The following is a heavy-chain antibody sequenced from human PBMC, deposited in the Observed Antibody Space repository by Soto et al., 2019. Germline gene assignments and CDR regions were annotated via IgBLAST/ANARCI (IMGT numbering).Heavy chain of an antibody. CDR3: ARVLRGYSYGYVNWFDP. Sequence: PGGSLRLSCAASGFTFSSYWMSWVRQAPGKGLEWVANIKQDGSEKYYVDSVKGRFTISRDNAKNSLHLQMNSLRAEDTAVYYCARVLRGYSYGYVNWFDPWGQGTLVTVSS. CDR1: GFTFSSYW. V-gene: IGHV3-7*03. J-gene: IGHJ5*02. D-gene: IGHD5-18*01. CDR2: IKQDGSEK.